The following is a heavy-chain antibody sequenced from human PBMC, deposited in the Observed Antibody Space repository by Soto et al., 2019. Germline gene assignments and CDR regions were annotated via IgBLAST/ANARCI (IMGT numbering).Heavy chain of an antibody. Sequence: SETLSLTCTVSGGSISSYYWSWIRQPPGKGLEWIGYIYYSGSTNYNPSLKSRVTISVDTSKNQFSLKLSSVTAADTAVYYCARADPYYDYIWGSYRYDAFDIWGQGTMVTVSS. J-gene: IGHJ3*02. D-gene: IGHD3-16*02. CDR2: IYYSGST. CDR1: GGSISSYY. V-gene: IGHV4-59*01. CDR3: ARADPYYDYIWGSYRYDAFDI.